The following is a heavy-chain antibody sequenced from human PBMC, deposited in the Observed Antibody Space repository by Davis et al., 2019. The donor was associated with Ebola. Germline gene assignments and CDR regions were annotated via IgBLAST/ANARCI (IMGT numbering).Heavy chain of an antibody. CDR2: INAGNGNT. CDR3: ARAGFVVVPAAIVFFYGMDV. Sequence: ASVKVSCKASGYTFTSYAMHWVRQAPGQRLEWMGWINAGNGNTKYSQKFQGRVTITRDTSASTAYMELSSLRSEDTAVYYCARAGFVVVPAAIVFFYGMDVWGQGTTVTVSS. V-gene: IGHV1-3*01. CDR1: GYTFTSYA. D-gene: IGHD2-2*02. J-gene: IGHJ6*02.